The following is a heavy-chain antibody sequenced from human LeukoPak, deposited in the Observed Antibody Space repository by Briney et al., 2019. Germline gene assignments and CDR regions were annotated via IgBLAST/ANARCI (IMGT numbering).Heavy chain of an antibody. CDR2: ISGSDGLP. V-gene: IGHV3-23*01. D-gene: IGHD3-16*02. J-gene: IGHJ4*02. Sequence: PGGSLRLSCAAAGVTFSSFAINCGRHAPGKGLEWGSSISGSDGLPHYADRVKGRFTISRDNSKNTLHLQMTSLRAEDTAVYFCAKTLGVGGYTRYKGFDQGGQGPLVIVSP. CDR3: AKTLGVGGYTRYKGFDQ. CDR1: GVTFSSFA.